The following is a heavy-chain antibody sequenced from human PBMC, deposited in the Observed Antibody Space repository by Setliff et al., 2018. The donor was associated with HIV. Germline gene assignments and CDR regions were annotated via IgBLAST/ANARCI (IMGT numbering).Heavy chain of an antibody. D-gene: IGHD4-17*01. CDR2: IYSTGST. V-gene: IGHV4-59*11. J-gene: IGHJ4*02. CDR1: GPSINIHY. CDR3: AKGAGFYGDYTFDH. Sequence: SETLSLTCTVSGPSINIHYWSWIRQSPGKGFEWIGYIYSTGSTNYNPSLQGRVTISMVASRNQFSLKVTSVTAADTAVYYCAKGAGFYGDYTFDHWGQGSLVTVSS.